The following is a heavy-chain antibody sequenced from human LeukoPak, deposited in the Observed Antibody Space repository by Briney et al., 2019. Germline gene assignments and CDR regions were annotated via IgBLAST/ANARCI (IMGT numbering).Heavy chain of an antibody. D-gene: IGHD3-3*01. CDR3: ATFFRSGYSS. J-gene: IGHJ5*02. CDR1: GYSISTGYY. CDR2: LSHTETLYQSGNS. Sequence: SETLSLTCTVSGYSISTGYYWGWIRQPPGRGLEWIGSLSHTETLYQSGNSNYNPSLKSRVTISLDTSKNQFSLKLTSVTAADTAVYYCATFFRSGYSSWGQGTLVTVSS. V-gene: IGHV4-38-2*02.